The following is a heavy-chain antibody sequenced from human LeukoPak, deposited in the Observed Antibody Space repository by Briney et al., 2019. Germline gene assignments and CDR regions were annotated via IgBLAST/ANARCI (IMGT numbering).Heavy chain of an antibody. J-gene: IGHJ4*02. Sequence: PSETLSLTCTVSGYSISSGYYWGWIRQPPGKGLEWIGSSYHSGSTYYSPSLKSRVTISVDTSKNQFSLKLGSVTAADTAVYYCARDRDFWSGYYSRTYYFDYWGQGTLVTVSS. V-gene: IGHV4-38-2*02. CDR1: GYSISSGYY. D-gene: IGHD3-3*01. CDR2: SYHSGST. CDR3: ARDRDFWSGYYSRTYYFDY.